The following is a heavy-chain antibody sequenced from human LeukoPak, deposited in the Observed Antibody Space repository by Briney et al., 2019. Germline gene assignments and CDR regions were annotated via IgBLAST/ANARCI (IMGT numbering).Heavy chain of an antibody. V-gene: IGHV3-23*01. Sequence: GGSLRLSCAASGFTFSSYAMSWVRQAPGKGLEWVSAISGSGGSTYYADSVKGRFTISRDNSKNTLYLQMNSLRAEDTAVYYCAKDAGVLLWFGGVRSMDVWGQGTTVTVSS. CDR3: AKDAGVLLWFGGVRSMDV. CDR2: ISGSGGST. D-gene: IGHD3-10*01. CDR1: GFTFSSYA. J-gene: IGHJ6*02.